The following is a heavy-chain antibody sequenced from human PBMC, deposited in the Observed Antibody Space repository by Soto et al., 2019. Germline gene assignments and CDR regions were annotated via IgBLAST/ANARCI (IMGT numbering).Heavy chain of an antibody. CDR2: IYHSGST. Sequence: QVQLQESGPGLVKPSGTLSLTCAVSVGSISSSNWWSWVRQPPGKGLEWIGEIYHSGSTNYNPSHKSRVTLSVDKSKNQFSLKLNSVTAADTAVYYCAREGGAWATYSNTYYFDYWGQGTLVTVSS. CDR3: AREGGAWATYSNTYYFDY. J-gene: IGHJ4*02. D-gene: IGHD2-21*01. V-gene: IGHV4-4*02. CDR1: VGSISSSNW.